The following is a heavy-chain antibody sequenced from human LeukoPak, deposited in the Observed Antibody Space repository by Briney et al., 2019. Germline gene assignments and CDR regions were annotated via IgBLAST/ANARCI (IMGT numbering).Heavy chain of an antibody. D-gene: IGHD6-19*01. CDR3: VRGRIAVAGIFEF. J-gene: IGHJ4*02. CDR2: TYQRSRWYS. CDR1: GDSVSNNNAG. V-gene: IGHV6-1*01. Sequence: SQTLSLTCVISGDSVSNNNAGWNWIRQSPSRGLEWLGRTYQRSRWYSDYAVSLKSRLTISPDTSKNRVSLHLNSVTPEDTAVYYCVRGRIAVAGIFEFWGQGTPVTVSS.